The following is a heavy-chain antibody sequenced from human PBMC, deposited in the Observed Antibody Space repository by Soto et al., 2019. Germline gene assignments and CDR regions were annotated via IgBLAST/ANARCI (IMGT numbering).Heavy chain of an antibody. CDR1: GDSVSSNSAA. V-gene: IGHV6-1*01. D-gene: IGHD2-2*01. Sequence: SQPLSLTCAISGDSVSSNSAAWNWIRQSPSRGLEWLGRTFYRSKWYNDYAVSVKSRITINPDTSKNHFSLQLNSVTPEDTAVYYCAREGNQLLFNYGMDVWGQGTTVTVSS. J-gene: IGHJ6*02. CDR2: TFYRSKWYN. CDR3: AREGNQLLFNYGMDV.